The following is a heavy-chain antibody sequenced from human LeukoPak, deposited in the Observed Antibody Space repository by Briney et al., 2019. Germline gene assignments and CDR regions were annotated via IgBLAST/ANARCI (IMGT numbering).Heavy chain of an antibody. D-gene: IGHD5-24*01. J-gene: IGHJ4*02. CDR1: GFTFSSYG. Sequence: GRSLRLSCAASGFTFSSYGMHWVRQAPGKGLEWVAVISYDGSNKYYADSVKGRFTISRDNSKNTLYLQMNSLRAEDTAVYYCAKDRGATIPAYSFDYWGQGPLVTVSP. CDR3: AKDRGATIPAYSFDY. CDR2: ISYDGSNK. V-gene: IGHV3-30*18.